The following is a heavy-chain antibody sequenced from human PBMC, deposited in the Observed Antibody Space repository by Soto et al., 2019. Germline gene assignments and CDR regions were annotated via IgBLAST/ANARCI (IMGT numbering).Heavy chain of an antibody. CDR3: ASSNDESMDV. D-gene: IGHD1-1*01. Sequence: SETLSLTCTVSGGSISSGGYYWSWIRQHPGKGLEWIGCIYYSGSTYYNPSLKSRVTISVDTFKNQFSLKLSSVTAADTAVYYCASSNDESMDVWGKGTTVTVSS. J-gene: IGHJ6*03. CDR1: GGSISSGGYY. CDR2: IYYSGST. V-gene: IGHV4-31*03.